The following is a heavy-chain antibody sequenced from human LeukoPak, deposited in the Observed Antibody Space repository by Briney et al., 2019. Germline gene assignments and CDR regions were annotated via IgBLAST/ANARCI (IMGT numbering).Heavy chain of an antibody. CDR2: ISGSGGST. CDR3: ARGGLRLDY. J-gene: IGHJ4*02. Sequence: PGGSLRLSCAASGFTFSSYAMSWVRQAPGKGLEWVSAISGSGGSTYYADSVKGRFTISRDNAKNSLYLQMNSLRAEDTAVYYCARGGLRLDYWGQGTLVTVSS. CDR1: GFTFSSYA. D-gene: IGHD5-12*01. V-gene: IGHV3-23*01.